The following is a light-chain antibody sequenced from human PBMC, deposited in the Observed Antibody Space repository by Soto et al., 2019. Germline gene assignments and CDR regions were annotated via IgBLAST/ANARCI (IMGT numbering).Light chain of an antibody. J-gene: IGLJ3*02. V-gene: IGLV2-14*01. Sequence: QSVLAQPASVSGSPGQSITISCTGTNSDVGGYNFVSWYQQQPGKAPKLMIYGVTNRPSGVSNRFSGSKSGNTASLTISGLQAEDEADYYCSSYTASSTLVFGGGTKSPS. CDR1: NSDVGGYNF. CDR2: GVT. CDR3: SSYTASSTLV.